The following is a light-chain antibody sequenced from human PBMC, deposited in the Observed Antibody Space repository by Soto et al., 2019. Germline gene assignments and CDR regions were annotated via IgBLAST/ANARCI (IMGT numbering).Light chain of an antibody. Sequence: EIVLTQSPGTLSLSPGERATLSCRASQSLSSSYLAWYQQKRGKAPRLIIHGASSRATGIPDRFSGSGSGTDYTLTISRLEPEDFAVYFCQLYGSSQGFGPGTKVDIK. CDR2: GAS. CDR1: QSLSSSY. V-gene: IGKV3-20*01. CDR3: QLYGSSQG. J-gene: IGKJ3*01.